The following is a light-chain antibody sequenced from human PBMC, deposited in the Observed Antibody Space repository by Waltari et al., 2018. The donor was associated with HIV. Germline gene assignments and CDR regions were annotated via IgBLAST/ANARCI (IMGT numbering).Light chain of an antibody. CDR1: SSNIGSNY. CDR3: ASWDDSLSGVV. Sequence: QSVLTQPPSASGTPGQRVTISCSGSSSNIGSNYVHGYQQLPGRAPKLLIYRNNQGPSGVPDRFSGSKSGTSASLAISGLRSEDEADYYCASWDDSLSGVVFGGGTKLTVL. V-gene: IGLV1-47*01. J-gene: IGLJ2*01. CDR2: RNN.